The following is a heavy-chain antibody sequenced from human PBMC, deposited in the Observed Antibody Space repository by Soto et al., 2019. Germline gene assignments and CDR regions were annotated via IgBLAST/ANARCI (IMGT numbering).Heavy chain of an antibody. Sequence: QVQLVESGGGVVQPGRSLRLSCAASGFTFSSYAMHWVRQAPGKGLEWVAVISYDGSKEYYAKSVKGRFTISRDNSKNPRYLQMNSLTAEDMAVYYCATYIVVVTATYAFATWGQGTMVTVSS. CDR1: GFTFSSYA. D-gene: IGHD2-21*02. CDR3: ATYIVVVTATYAFAT. V-gene: IGHV3-30-3*01. CDR2: ISYDGSKE. J-gene: IGHJ3*02.